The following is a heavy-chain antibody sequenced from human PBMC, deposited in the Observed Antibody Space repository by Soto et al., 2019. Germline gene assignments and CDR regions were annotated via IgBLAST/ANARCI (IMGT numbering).Heavy chain of an antibody. CDR3: AKDPIGLVAAAGTFDY. CDR2: ISYDGSNK. D-gene: IGHD6-13*01. CDR1: GFTFSSYG. V-gene: IGHV3-30*18. J-gene: IGHJ4*02. Sequence: QVQLVESGGGVVQPGRSLRLSCAASGFTFSSYGMHWVRQAPGKGLEWVAVISYDGSNKYYADSVKGRFTISRDNSKNTLYLQRDSLRAEDTAVYYCAKDPIGLVAAAGTFDYWGQGTLVTVSS.